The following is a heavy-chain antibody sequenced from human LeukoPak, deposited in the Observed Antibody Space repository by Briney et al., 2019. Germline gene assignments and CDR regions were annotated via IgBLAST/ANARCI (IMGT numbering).Heavy chain of an antibody. CDR2: IHHDGSNK. J-gene: IGHJ6*03. Sequence: GGSLRLSCAASGFTFSSYGMHWVRQAPGKGLDWVAFIHHDGSNKYYADSVRGRFTISRDNSKNTLYLQMNSLRAEDTALYYCARAHGGDSSGYYYVPYYYYMDVWGKGTTVTVSS. CDR1: GFTFSSYG. D-gene: IGHD3-22*01. V-gene: IGHV3-30*02. CDR3: ARAHGGDSSGYYYVPYYYYMDV.